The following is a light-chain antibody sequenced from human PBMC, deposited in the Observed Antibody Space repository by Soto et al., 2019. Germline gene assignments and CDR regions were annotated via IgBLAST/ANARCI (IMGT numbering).Light chain of an antibody. Sequence: DIQMTQSPSSLSASVGDRVTITCRASQGISTYLKWYQHRPGKAPKLLIFEASTLHSGVPSRFSAGGSGTGFTLNISSLQAEDFENYYCQQTYRTRTFGPGTRVE. CDR1: QGISTY. CDR3: QQTYRTRT. J-gene: IGKJ1*01. V-gene: IGKV1-39*01. CDR2: EAS.